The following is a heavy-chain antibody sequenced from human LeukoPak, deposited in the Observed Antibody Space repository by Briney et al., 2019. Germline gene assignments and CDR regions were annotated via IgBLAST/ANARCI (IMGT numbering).Heavy chain of an antibody. J-gene: IGHJ4*02. CDR2: IYHSGGT. V-gene: IGHV4-38-2*01. CDR1: GYSISSGYY. D-gene: IGHD4-17*01. Sequence: SETLSLTCAVSGYSISSGYYWGWIRQPPGKGLEWIGSIYHSGGTYYNPSLKSRVTISVDTSKNQFSLKLSSVTAADTAVYYCARVGYGDPIDYWGQGTLVTVSS. CDR3: ARVGYGDPIDY.